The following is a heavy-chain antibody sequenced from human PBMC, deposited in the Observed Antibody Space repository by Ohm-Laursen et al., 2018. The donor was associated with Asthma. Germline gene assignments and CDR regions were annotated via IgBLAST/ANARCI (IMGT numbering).Heavy chain of an antibody. J-gene: IGHJ6*02. CDR1: GFTFDDYA. D-gene: IGHD6-6*01. V-gene: IGHV3-9*01. Sequence: LSLTCAASGFTFDDYAMHWVRQAPGKGLEWVSGISWNSGSIGYADSVKGRFTISRDNAKNSLYLQMNSLRAEDTALYYCAKAIAARRYYYYGMDVWGQGTTVTVSS. CDR2: ISWNSGSI. CDR3: AKAIAARRYYYYGMDV.